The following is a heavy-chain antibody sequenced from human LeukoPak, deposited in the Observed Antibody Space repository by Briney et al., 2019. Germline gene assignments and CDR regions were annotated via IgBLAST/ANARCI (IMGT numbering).Heavy chain of an antibody. CDR1: GFTFGDYA. CDR3: ARGGITMVRGGHDAFDI. CDR2: ISSSGSTI. J-gene: IGHJ3*02. V-gene: IGHV3-48*03. D-gene: IGHD3-10*01. Sequence: GGSLRLSCTASGFTFGDYAMSWVRQAPGKGLEWVSYISSSGSTIYYADSVKGRFTISRDNAKNSLYLQMNSLRAEDTAVYYCARGGITMVRGGHDAFDIWGQGTMVTVSS.